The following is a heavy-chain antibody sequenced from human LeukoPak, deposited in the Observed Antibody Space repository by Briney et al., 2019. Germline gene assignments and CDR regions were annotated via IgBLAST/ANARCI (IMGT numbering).Heavy chain of an antibody. CDR1: GFTVSSNY. Sequence: GGSLRLSCAASGFTVSSNYMSWVRQAPGKGLEWVSVIYSGGSTYYADSVKGRFTISRDNSKNTLYLQMNSLRAEDTAVYYCARVLWGLKAVAGEDYRGQGTLVTVSS. V-gene: IGHV3-53*01. CDR3: ARVLWGLKAVAGEDY. CDR2: IYSGGST. J-gene: IGHJ4*02. D-gene: IGHD6-19*01.